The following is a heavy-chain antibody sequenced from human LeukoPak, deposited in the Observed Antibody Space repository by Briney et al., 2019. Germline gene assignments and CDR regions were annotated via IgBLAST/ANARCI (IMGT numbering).Heavy chain of an antibody. Sequence: ASVKVSCKASGYTFTSYYMHWVRQAPGQGLEWMGIINPSGGSTSYAQKFQGRVTMTRGMSTSTVYMELSSLRSEDTAVYYCARDRSSGGDAFDIWGQGTMVTVSS. CDR1: GYTFTSYY. CDR2: INPSGGST. D-gene: IGHD6-19*01. CDR3: ARDRSSGGDAFDI. V-gene: IGHV1-46*01. J-gene: IGHJ3*02.